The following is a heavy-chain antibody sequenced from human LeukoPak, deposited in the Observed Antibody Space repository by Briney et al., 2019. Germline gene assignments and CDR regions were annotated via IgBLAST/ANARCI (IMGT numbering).Heavy chain of an antibody. CDR3: ARGLYYYDSSGYYGEYFQH. J-gene: IGHJ1*01. D-gene: IGHD3-22*01. CDR1: GFTFSSYA. V-gene: IGHV3-23*01. CDR2: ISGSGGST. Sequence: GGSLRPSRAASGFTFSSYAMSWVRQAPGKGLEWVSAISGSGGSTYYADSVKGRFTISRDNSKNTLYLQMNSLRAEDTAVYYCARGLYYYDSSGYYGEYFQHWRKGTLVTVSS.